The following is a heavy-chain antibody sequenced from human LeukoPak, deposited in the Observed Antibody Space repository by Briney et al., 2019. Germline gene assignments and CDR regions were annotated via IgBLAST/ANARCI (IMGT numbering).Heavy chain of an antibody. Sequence: GGSLRLSCSASGFTFSSYAMHWVRQAPGKGLEYVSAISSNGGSTYYADSVKGGFTISRDNSKNTLYLQMSSLRAEDTAVYYCVKGGTTVSDFYYGMDVWGQGTTVTVSS. V-gene: IGHV3-64D*09. J-gene: IGHJ6*02. CDR1: GFTFSSYA. CDR3: VKGGTTVSDFYYGMDV. D-gene: IGHD4-11*01. CDR2: ISSNGGST.